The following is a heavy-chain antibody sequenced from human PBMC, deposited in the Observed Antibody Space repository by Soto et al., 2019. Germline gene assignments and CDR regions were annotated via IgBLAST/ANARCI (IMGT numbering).Heavy chain of an antibody. J-gene: IGHJ4*02. CDR3: ARGNVRGGCLDY. CDR2: FNGGNGNI. V-gene: IGHV1-3*05. D-gene: IGHD3-10*01. CDR1: GYTFSTYA. Sequence: QVQLVQSGAEDRKPGASVKVSCKASGYTFSTYAMHWVRRAPGQSLEWMGWFNGGNGNIKYSQKFEGRVTITTDTAASTAYMELNMLRSEDTDVYYCARGNVRGGCLDYWGQGTLVSVSS.